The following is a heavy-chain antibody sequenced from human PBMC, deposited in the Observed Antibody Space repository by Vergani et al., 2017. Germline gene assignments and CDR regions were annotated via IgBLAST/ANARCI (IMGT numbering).Heavy chain of an antibody. J-gene: IGHJ6*02. CDR3: ARGRGTYYYYGMDV. CDR2: LSTTGGA. V-gene: IGHV4-59*02. Sequence: QLHLQESGPGLVKPSETLSLTCHVFGVSVTDYNCNWIRQAPGKGLEWIGSLSTTGGATHASHNPSLKSRVSISVDTSKNQFSLKLSSVTAADTAVYYCARGRGTYYYYGMDVWGQGTTVTVSS. CDR1: GVSVTDYN.